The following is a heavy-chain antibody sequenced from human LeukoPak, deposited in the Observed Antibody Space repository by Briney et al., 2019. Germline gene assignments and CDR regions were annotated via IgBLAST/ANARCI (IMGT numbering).Heavy chain of an antibody. V-gene: IGHV4-39*07. Sequence: PSETLSLTCTVSGGSISSSNYYWGWIRQPPGKGLEWIGSIYYSGNTYYNPSLKSRVTISVDTSKNQFSLKLSSVTAADTAVYYCARGVRGRLGYYMDVWGKGTTVTVSS. J-gene: IGHJ6*03. CDR3: ARGVRGRLGYYMDV. D-gene: IGHD3-10*01. CDR2: IYYSGNT. CDR1: GGSISSSNYY.